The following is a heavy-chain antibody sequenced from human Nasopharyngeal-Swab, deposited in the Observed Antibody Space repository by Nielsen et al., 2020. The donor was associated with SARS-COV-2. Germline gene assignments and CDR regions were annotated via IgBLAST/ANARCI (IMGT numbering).Heavy chain of an antibody. D-gene: IGHD6-13*01. J-gene: IGHJ4*02. V-gene: IGHV3-7*01. CDR2: IKQDGSEK. CDR3: ASLSSSSWFFDY. Sequence: GGSLRLSCQASGLTFSGFGLSGVRQPPGKGLEWVANIKQDGSEKYYVDSVKGRFTISRDNAENSLYLQMNSLRAEDTAVYYCASLSSSSWFFDYWGQGTLVTVS. CDR1: GLTFSGFG.